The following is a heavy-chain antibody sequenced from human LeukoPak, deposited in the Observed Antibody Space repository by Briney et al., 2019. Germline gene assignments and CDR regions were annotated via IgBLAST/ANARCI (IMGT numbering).Heavy chain of an antibody. J-gene: IGHJ4*02. D-gene: IGHD5-18*01. CDR1: GGSISRGDYY. Sequence: SETLSLTCTVSGGSISRGDYYWRWIRQPPGKGLEWLGYIYYSGSTYYNPSLKSRVTISVDTSKNQFSLKLSSVTAADTAVYYCAREVRGYSYGYFDYWGQGTLVTVSS. CDR3: AREVRGYSYGYFDY. CDR2: IYYSGST. V-gene: IGHV4-30-4*01.